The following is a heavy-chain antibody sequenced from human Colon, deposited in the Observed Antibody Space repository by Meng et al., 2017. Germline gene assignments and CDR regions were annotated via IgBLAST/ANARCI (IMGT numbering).Heavy chain of an antibody. V-gene: IGHV3-48*03. D-gene: IGHD6-19*01. CDR2: ISSSGSTI. CDR1: GFTFSSHE. J-gene: IGHJ4*02. CDR3: ARELSSGWYRNPFDY. Sequence: GGSLRLSCAASGFTFSSHEMNWVRQAPGKGLEWVSYISSSGSTIYYADSVKGRFTISRDNAKNPLYLQMNSLRTEDTAVYYCARELSSGWYRNPFDYWGQGTLVTVSS.